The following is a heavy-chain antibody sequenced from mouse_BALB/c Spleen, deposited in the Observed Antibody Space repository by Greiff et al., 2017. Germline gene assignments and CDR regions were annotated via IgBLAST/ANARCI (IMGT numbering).Heavy chain of an antibody. CDR1: GFTFSSYA. Sequence: EVKLQESGGGLVKPGGSLKLSCAASGFTFSSYAMSWVRQTPEKRLEWVASISSGGSTYYPDSVKGRFTISRDNARNILNLQMSSLRSEDTAMYYCAREGGYDEDFDVWGAGTTVTVSS. CDR3: AREGGYDEDFDV. J-gene: IGHJ1*01. D-gene: IGHD2-2*01. CDR2: ISSGGST. V-gene: IGHV5-6-5*01.